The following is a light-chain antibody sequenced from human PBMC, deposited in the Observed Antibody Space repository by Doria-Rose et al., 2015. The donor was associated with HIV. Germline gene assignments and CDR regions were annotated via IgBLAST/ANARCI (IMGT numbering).Light chain of an antibody. V-gene: IGKV1-39*01. CDR2: AAS. J-gene: IGKJ1*01. Sequence: TQPPSSLSASIGDRVTITRRASQTVSTYLNWFQQEPGEAPKLLIYAASRLQSGVPSRFSGSGSGTDFTLTISGLQPGDFATYYCLQTYSSPPWTFGQGTKVEMK. CDR1: QTVSTY. CDR3: LQTYSSPPWT.